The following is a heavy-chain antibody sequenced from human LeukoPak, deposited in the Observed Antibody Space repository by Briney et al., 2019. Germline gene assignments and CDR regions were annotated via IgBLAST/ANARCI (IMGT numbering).Heavy chain of an antibody. V-gene: IGHV4-4*02. CDR1: GGSISSSNW. Sequence: SGTLSLTCAVSGGSISSSNWWSWVRQPPGKGLEWIGSIYYSGSTYYNPSLKSRVTISVDVSKNQFSLKLSSVTAADTAVYYCARIKNAYYYYYGMDVWGQGTTVTVSS. CDR3: ARIKNAYYYYYGMDV. J-gene: IGHJ6*02. CDR2: IYYSGST.